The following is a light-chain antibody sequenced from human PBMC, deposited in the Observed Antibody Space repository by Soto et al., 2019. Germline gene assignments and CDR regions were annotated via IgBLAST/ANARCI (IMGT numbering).Light chain of an antibody. Sequence: DIQMTQSPSSLSASVGDRVTITCRASQTLFSYLNWYQHKPGKAPKLLVYDASTLQSGVPSRFSASGSGTDYTLPISNRQPEDFSTYYCQQNYISPPYTFGGGTKVE. CDR2: DAS. J-gene: IGKJ4*01. V-gene: IGKV1-39*01. CDR1: QTLFSY. CDR3: QQNYISPPYT.